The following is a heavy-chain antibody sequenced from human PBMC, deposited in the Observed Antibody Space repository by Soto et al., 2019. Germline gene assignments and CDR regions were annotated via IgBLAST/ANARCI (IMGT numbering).Heavy chain of an antibody. Sequence: GGSLRLSCAASGFTFSSYGMHWVRQAPGKGLEWVAVISYDGSNKYYADSVKGRFTISRDNSKNTLYLQMNSLRAEDTAVYYCAPRAYYDSSGSAGYYYYGMDVWGQGTTVTVSS. D-gene: IGHD3-22*01. CDR1: GFTFSSYG. CDR3: APRAYYDSSGSAGYYYYGMDV. CDR2: ISYDGSNK. V-gene: IGHV3-30*03. J-gene: IGHJ6*02.